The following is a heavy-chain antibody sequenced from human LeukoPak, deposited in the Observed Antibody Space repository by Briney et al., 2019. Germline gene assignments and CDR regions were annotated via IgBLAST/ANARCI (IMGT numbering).Heavy chain of an antibody. J-gene: IGHJ4*02. Sequence: PAGSLRLSCAASGFTFSSYWMHWVRHVPGKGLMWVSRINSDGSSTTYADSVKGRFTISRDNAKNTLHLQMNSLKAEDTAVYYCARDALGPSPVDYWGQGTLVTVSS. CDR1: GFTFSSYW. V-gene: IGHV3-74*01. CDR3: ARDALGPSPVDY. D-gene: IGHD3-16*01. CDR2: INSDGSST.